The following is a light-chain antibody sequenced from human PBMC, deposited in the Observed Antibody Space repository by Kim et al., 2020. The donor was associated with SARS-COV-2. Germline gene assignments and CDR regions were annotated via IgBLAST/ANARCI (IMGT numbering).Light chain of an antibody. CDR2: GAS. CDR3: QQYNHWPLT. V-gene: IGKV3-15*01. Sequence: VAPGEGGTLSWRASGSISNNLAWYQQIPGQGPRLLIYGASTRAAGIPARFSGSGSGTEFTLTISSLQSEDFAIFYCQQYNHWPLTFGGGTKVDIK. J-gene: IGKJ4*01. CDR1: GSISNN.